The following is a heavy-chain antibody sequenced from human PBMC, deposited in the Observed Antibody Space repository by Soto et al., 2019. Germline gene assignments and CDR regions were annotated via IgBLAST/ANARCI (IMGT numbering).Heavy chain of an antibody. J-gene: IGHJ6*02. D-gene: IGHD3-3*01. CDR1: GFTFRNYW. Sequence: GGSLRLSCAASGFTFRNYWMSWVRQAPGKGLEWVANIKEDGSEKNYVDSVKGRFTISRDNAKNSLYLQMNSLRAEDTAVYYCAGRTYYDFWSGYIYGMDVWGQGTTVTVSS. CDR3: AGRTYYDFWSGYIYGMDV. CDR2: IKEDGSEK. V-gene: IGHV3-7*03.